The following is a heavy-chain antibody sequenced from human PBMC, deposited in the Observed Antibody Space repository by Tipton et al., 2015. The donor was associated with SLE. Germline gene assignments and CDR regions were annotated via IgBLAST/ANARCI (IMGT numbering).Heavy chain of an antibody. J-gene: IGHJ4*02. CDR1: GGSISSYY. V-gene: IGHV4-59*01. CDR2: IYYSGST. D-gene: IGHD5-18*01. CDR3: ARDGYSYPFDY. Sequence: TLSLTCTVSGGSISSYYWSWIRQPPGKGLEWIGYIYYSGSTNYNPSLKSRVTISVDTSKNQLSLKLSSVTAADTAVYYCARDGYSYPFDYWGQGTLVTVSS.